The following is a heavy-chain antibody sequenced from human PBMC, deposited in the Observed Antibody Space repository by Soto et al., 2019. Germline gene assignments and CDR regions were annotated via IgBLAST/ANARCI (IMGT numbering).Heavy chain of an antibody. CDR3: TRAYNGYAPGAFDI. Sequence: PGGSLRLSCTASGFTFGDYAMSWFRQGPGKGLEWVGFIRSNTYGGTTEYAASVEGRLTISRDDSKTIDYLQMNSLKTEDTAGYYCTRAYNGYAPGAFDIWGQGTMVTVSS. V-gene: IGHV3-49*03. J-gene: IGHJ3*02. D-gene: IGHD5-12*01. CDR1: GFTFGDYA. CDR2: IRSNTYGGTT.